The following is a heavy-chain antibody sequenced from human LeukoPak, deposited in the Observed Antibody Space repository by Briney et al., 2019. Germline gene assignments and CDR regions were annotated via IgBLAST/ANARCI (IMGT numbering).Heavy chain of an antibody. CDR2: INPSGGST. J-gene: IGHJ3*02. CDR1: GYTFTSYY. Sequence: ASVKVSCKASGYTFTSYYMHWVPQAPGQGLEWRGIINPSGGSTSYAQKFQGRVTMTRDTSTSTVYMELSSLRSEDTAVYYCARDEQFAYDAFDIWGQGTMVTVSS. D-gene: IGHD6-6*01. CDR3: ARDEQFAYDAFDI. V-gene: IGHV1-46*01.